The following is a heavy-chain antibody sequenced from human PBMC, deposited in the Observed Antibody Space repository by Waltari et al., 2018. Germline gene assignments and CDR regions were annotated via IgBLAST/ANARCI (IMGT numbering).Heavy chain of an antibody. D-gene: IGHD3-10*01. V-gene: IGHV4-39*01. CDR2: IYYSGST. CDR3: ARHWGFGGLFHFDY. J-gene: IGHJ4*02. CDR1: GGSISSSSSY. Sequence: QLQLQESGPGLVKPSETLSLTCTVSGGSISSSSSYWGWIRQPPGKGLEWIGSIYYSGSTYYNPSLKSRVTISVETSKNQFSLKLSSVTAADTAVYYCARHWGFGGLFHFDYWGQGTLVTVSS.